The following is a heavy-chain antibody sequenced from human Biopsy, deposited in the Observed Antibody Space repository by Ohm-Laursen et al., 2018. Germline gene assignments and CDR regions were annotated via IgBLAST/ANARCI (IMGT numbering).Heavy chain of an antibody. CDR3: AKDRWERNLYYGGGVDV. D-gene: IGHD4-23*01. J-gene: IGHJ6*02. CDR2: ISGSGRT. Sequence: SLGLSCSASGFTFSRYAMSWVRQAPGRGLEWVSAISGSGRTYYADSVKGRFTISRDNSKNTLFLQLSSLRAEDTALYYCAKDRWERNLYYGGGVDVWGQGTTVTVSS. CDR1: GFTFSRYA. V-gene: IGHV3-23*01.